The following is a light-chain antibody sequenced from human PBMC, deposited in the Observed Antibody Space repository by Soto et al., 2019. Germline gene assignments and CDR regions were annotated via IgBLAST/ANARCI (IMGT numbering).Light chain of an antibody. CDR1: SSDVGPYNY. V-gene: IGLV2-11*01. J-gene: IGLJ1*01. CDR2: DVT. CDR3: CSYAATYTYV. Sequence: QSALTQPASVSGSPGQSITISCTGTSSDVGPYNYVSWYQHHPGKAPKLLIYDVTQRPSGVPDRFSGSRSGNTASLTISGLQAEDEADYYCCSYAATYTYVFGTGTKLTVL.